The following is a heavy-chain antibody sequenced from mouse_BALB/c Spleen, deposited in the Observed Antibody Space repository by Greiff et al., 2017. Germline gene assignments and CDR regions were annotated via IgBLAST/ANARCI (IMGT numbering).Heavy chain of an antibody. V-gene: IGHV3-2*02. J-gene: IGHJ4*01. CDR3: ARSLYRYDEGYAMDY. CDR1: GYSITSDYA. Sequence: QSGPGLVKPSQSLSLTCTVTGYSITSDYAWNWIRQFPGNKLEWMGYISYSGSTSYNPSLKSRISITRDTSKNQFFLQLNSVTTEDTATYYCARSLYRYDEGYAMDYWGQGTSVTVSS. CDR2: ISYSGST. D-gene: IGHD2-14*01.